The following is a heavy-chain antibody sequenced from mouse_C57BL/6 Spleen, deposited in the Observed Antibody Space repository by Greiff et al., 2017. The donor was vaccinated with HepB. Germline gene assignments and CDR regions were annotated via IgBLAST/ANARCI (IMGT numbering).Heavy chain of an antibody. V-gene: IGHV1-82*01. Sequence: VQLQQSGPELVKPGASVKISCKASGYAFSSSWMNWVKQRPGKGLEWIGRIYPGDGDTNYNGKFKGKATLTADKYSSTAYMQLSSMTSADSAVYFCARPNSSGYVDYAMDYWGQGTSVTVSS. J-gene: IGHJ4*01. CDR3: ARPNSSGYVDYAMDY. CDR1: GYAFSSSW. CDR2: IYPGDGDT. D-gene: IGHD3-2*02.